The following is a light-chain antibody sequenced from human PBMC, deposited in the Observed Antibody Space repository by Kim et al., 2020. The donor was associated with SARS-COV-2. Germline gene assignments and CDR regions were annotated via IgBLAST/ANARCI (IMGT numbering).Light chain of an antibody. V-gene: IGKV1-5*01. CDR3: QQYNSYPYT. J-gene: IGKJ2*01. CDR2: DAS. CDR1: QSISSW. Sequence: SASVGDRVTITCRASQSISSWLAWYQQKPGKAPKLLIYDASSLESGGPSRFSGSGSGTEFTLTISSLQPDDFATYYCQQYNSYPYTFGQGTKLEI.